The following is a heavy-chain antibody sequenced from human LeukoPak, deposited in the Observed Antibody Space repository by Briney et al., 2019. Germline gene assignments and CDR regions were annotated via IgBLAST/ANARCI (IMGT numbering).Heavy chain of an antibody. CDR2: IDPSDSYT. CDR3: ARHTGYCSGGSCYGDF. V-gene: IGHV5-10-1*04. Sequence: GRIDPSDSYTNYSPSFQGQVTISADKSIRTAYLQWSSLKASDTAMYYCARHTGYCSGGSCYGDFWGQGTLVTVSS. D-gene: IGHD2-15*01. J-gene: IGHJ4*02.